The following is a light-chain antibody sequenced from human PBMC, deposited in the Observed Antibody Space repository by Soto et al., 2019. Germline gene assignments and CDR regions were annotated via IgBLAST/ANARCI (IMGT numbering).Light chain of an antibody. Sequence: DIQMTQSPSSLSASVGDRVTITCHASQDISNNLNWYQQKPGKAPKLLIYDASNLQTGVPSRFSGSGSATHFTFTISSLQPEDIATYYCQQYDNLPPGVTFGQGTRLEI. CDR3: QQYDNLPPGVT. CDR2: DAS. CDR1: QDISNN. J-gene: IGKJ5*01. V-gene: IGKV1-33*01.